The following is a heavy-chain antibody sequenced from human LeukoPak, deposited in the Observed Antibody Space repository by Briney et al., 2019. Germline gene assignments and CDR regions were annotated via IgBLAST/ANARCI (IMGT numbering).Heavy chain of an antibody. V-gene: IGHV4-31*03. CDR1: GGSISSGGYY. D-gene: IGHD5-24*01. Sequence: SETLSLTCTVSGGSISSGGYYWSWIRQHPGKGLEWIGYIYYSGSTYYNPSLKSRVTISVDTSKNQFSLKLSSVTAADMAVYYCARGGGGLQNWFDPWGQGTLVTVSS. CDR2: IYYSGST. CDR3: ARGGGGLQNWFDP. J-gene: IGHJ5*02.